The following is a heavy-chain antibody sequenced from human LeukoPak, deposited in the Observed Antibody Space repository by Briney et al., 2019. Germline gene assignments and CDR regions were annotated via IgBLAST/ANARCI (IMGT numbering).Heavy chain of an antibody. CDR1: GYTFTSYG. J-gene: IGHJ4*02. CDR3: ARDNYYGSGSYM. Sequence: ASVEVSFKAPGYTFTSYGISWVRQAPGQGLEWMGWISAYNGNTNYAQKLQGRVTMTTDTSTSTAYMELRSLRSDDTDVYYCARDNYYGSGSYMWGQGTLVTVSS. CDR2: ISAYNGNT. D-gene: IGHD3-10*01. V-gene: IGHV1-18*01.